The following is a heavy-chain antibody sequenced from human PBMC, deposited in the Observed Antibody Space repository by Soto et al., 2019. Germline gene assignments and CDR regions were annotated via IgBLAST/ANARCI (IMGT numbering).Heavy chain of an antibody. Sequence: ASVKVSCKASGYPFTNYGISWVRQAPGQGLEWMGWISGDNGKTKYAQKFQGRVTMTTDTSTSTAYMELRSLRSDDTAVYCCARDHEDIELMMSEIYYYYGMDVWGQGTTVTVSS. V-gene: IGHV1-18*04. CDR2: ISGDNGKT. D-gene: IGHD2-8*01. CDR3: ARDHEDIELMMSEIYYYYGMDV. CDR1: GYPFTNYG. J-gene: IGHJ6*02.